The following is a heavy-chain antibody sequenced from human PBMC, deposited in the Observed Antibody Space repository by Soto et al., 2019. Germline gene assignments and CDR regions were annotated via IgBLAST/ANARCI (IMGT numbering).Heavy chain of an antibody. V-gene: IGHV4-34*01. J-gene: IGHJ4*02. CDR3: ARDKITGLFDY. CDR1: GGSISSGGYS. Sequence: SETLSLTCAVSGGSISSGGYSWTWIRQPPGTGLEWIGEINHSGSTNYNPSLKSRVTISVDTSKNQFSLKLTSVTAADTALYYCARDKITGLFDYWGQGTLVTVSS. CDR2: INHSGST. D-gene: IGHD2-8*02.